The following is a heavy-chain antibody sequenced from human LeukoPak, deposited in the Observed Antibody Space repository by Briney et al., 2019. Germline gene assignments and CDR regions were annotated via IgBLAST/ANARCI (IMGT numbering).Heavy chain of an antibody. CDR2: IYYSGST. Sequence: SETLSLTCTVSGGSISSYYWSWIRQPPGKGLEWIGYIYYSGSTNYNPSLKSRVTISVDTSKNQFSLKLSSVTAADTAVYYCARTPGGLYLYSYYYGMDVWGQGTTVTVSS. D-gene: IGHD3-10*01. CDR1: GGSISSYY. V-gene: IGHV4-59*01. J-gene: IGHJ6*02. CDR3: ARTPGGLYLYSYYYGMDV.